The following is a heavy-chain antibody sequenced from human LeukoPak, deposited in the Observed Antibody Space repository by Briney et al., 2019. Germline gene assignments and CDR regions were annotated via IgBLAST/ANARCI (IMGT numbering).Heavy chain of an antibody. Sequence: GGSLRLSCAASGFTFSSYGMHWVRQVPGKGLEWVAFIRYDGSNKYYADSVKGRFTISRDNSKNTLYLQMNSLRAEDTAVYYCARGSAIAARPGGDYWGQGTLVTVSS. V-gene: IGHV3-30*02. CDR3: ARGSAIAARPGGDY. J-gene: IGHJ4*02. CDR2: IRYDGSNK. D-gene: IGHD6-6*01. CDR1: GFTFSSYG.